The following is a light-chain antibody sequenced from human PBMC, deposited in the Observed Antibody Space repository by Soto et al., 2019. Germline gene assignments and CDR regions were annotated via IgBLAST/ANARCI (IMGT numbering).Light chain of an antibody. CDR1: SSTVGSNH. V-gene: IGLV1-47*01. Sequence: QSVLTQPPSASGSPGQSVTISCTGTSSTVGSNHVYWYQKFPGMAPKLLISKNNQRPSGAPDRFSGSKSGTSASLAISGLRSEDEADYYCAAWDDNFSTYVFGSGTKVTVL. CDR3: AAWDDNFSTYV. CDR2: KNN. J-gene: IGLJ1*01.